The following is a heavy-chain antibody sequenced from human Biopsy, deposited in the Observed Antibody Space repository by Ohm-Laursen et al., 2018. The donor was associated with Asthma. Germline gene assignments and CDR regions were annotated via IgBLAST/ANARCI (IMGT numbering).Heavy chain of an antibody. D-gene: IGHD2-2*01. Sequence: AASVKVSCKSLGGTFNTYVIGWVRQAPGQGLEWMGGINSVFGTTTYPQKFQDRVTITADDSTGTVYMELSSLRSEDTAVYYCARKAGSCISRTCYSLDFWGQGTLVTASS. CDR2: INSVFGTT. V-gene: IGHV1-69*13. CDR1: GGTFNTYV. J-gene: IGHJ4*02. CDR3: ARKAGSCISRTCYSLDF.